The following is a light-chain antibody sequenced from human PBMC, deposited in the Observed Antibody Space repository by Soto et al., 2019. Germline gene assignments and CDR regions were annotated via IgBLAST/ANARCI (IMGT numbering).Light chain of an antibody. J-gene: IGLJ1*01. CDR3: AAWDDSLNGYV. Sequence: QSVLTQPPSASGTPGQRVTISCSGSDSNIGSNKVNWYQQLPGTAPKLLIYDNNQRPSGVPDRFSGSKSGTSASLAISGLQSDDEADYYCAAWDDSLNGYVFGAGTKVTAL. CDR1: DSNIGSNK. CDR2: DNN. V-gene: IGLV1-44*01.